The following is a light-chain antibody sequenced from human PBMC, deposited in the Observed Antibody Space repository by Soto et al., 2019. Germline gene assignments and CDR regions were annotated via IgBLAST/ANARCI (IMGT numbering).Light chain of an antibody. V-gene: IGKV4-1*01. Sequence: DIVMTQSPDSLAVSLVERAPVNXXSSQXVLYSSNNKNYLAWYQQKPGQPPKXXIYWASTRHSGVPDRFSGSGSGTDFTLTISTLQAEDVAVYYCQRYYSTFPTFGQGTKVDIK. J-gene: IGKJ1*01. CDR1: QXVLYSSNNKNY. CDR2: WAS. CDR3: QRYYSTFPT.